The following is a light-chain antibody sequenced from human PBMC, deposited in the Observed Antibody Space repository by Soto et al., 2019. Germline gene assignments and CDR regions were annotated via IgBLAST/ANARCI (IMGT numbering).Light chain of an antibody. J-gene: IGKJ1*01. CDR1: QSVSSN. CDR3: QQYNNWPPWT. V-gene: IGKV3-15*01. CDR2: GAS. Sequence: EIMMTQSPATLSVSPGERATLSCSASQSVSSNLAWYQQKPGQAPRLLIYGASTRATGIPARFSGSGSGTEFTLTISSLQSEDFAVYYGQQYNNWPPWTFGQGTKVDIK.